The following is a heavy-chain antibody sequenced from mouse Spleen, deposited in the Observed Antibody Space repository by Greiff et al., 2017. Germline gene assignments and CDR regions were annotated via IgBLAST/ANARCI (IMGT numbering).Heavy chain of an antibody. J-gene: IGHJ3*01. D-gene: IGHD3-1*01. CDR3: ARALSGSGYGFAY. CDR1: GFTFTDYY. V-gene: IGHV7-3*01. CDR2: IRNKANGYTT. Sequence: EVKVIESGGGLVQPGGSLSLSCAASGFTFTDYYMSWVRQPPGKALEWLGFIRNKANGYTTEYSASVKGRFTISRDNSQSILYLQMNALRAEDSATYYCARALSGSGYGFAYWGQGTLVTVSA.